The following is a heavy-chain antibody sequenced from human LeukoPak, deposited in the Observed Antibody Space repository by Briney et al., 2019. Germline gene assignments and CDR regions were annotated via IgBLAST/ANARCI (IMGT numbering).Heavy chain of an antibody. V-gene: IGHV3-53*01. CDR3: ATKRGYNYGLDY. D-gene: IGHD5-18*01. Sequence: PGGSLRLSCAASGFTVSSNYMSWVRPAPGKGVEWVSVTYSGGSTYYADSVKCRFTISRDNSKNTLYLQMNSLRAEDTAVYYCATKRGYNYGLDYWGQGTLVTVSS. CDR1: GFTVSSNY. J-gene: IGHJ4*02. CDR2: TYSGGST.